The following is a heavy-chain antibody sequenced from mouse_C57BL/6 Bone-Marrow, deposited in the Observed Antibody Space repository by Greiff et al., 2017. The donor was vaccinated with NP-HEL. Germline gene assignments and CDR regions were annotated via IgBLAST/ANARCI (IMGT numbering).Heavy chain of an antibody. CDR3: VRPIYYGYDDYAMDY. D-gene: IGHD2-2*01. CDR2: IRSKSNNYAT. CDR1: GFSFNTYA. J-gene: IGHJ4*01. V-gene: IGHV10-1*01. Sequence: DVQLQESGGGLVQPKGSLKLSCAASGFSFNTYAMNWVRQAPGKGLEWVARIRSKSNNYATYYADSVKDRFTISRDDSESMLYLQMNNLKTEDTAMYYCVRPIYYGYDDYAMDYWGQGTSVTVSS.